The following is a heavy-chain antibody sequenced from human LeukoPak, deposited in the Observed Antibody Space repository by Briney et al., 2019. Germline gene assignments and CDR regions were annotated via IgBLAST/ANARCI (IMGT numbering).Heavy chain of an antibody. J-gene: IGHJ5*02. D-gene: IGHD3-10*01. CDR3: PRAVCLYDSANYYNPNWFHP. CDR2: IYASVST. CDR1: GGSIKSNY. V-gene: IGHV4-4*07. Sequence: SETLSLTCTVSGGSIKSNYWSWIRQPAGKGPEWIWRIYASVSTNYNPSLVSRVIMSVDTSKNQFSLNLISVSAAEQAVYYCPRAVCLYDSANYYNPNWFHPWGQGTLVSVSS.